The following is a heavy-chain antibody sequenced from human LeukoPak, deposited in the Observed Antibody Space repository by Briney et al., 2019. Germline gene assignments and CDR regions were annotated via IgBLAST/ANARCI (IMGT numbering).Heavy chain of an antibody. J-gene: IGHJ3*02. Sequence: ASVKVSCKASGGTFSSYAISWVRQAPGQGLEWMGGIIPIFGTANYAQKFQGRVTITTDESTNTAYMELSSLRSEDTAVYYCAREVPDSGSYLSDAFDIWGQGTMVTVSS. CDR3: AREVPDSGSYLSDAFDI. CDR1: GGTFSSYA. D-gene: IGHD1-26*01. CDR2: IIPIFGTA. V-gene: IGHV1-69*05.